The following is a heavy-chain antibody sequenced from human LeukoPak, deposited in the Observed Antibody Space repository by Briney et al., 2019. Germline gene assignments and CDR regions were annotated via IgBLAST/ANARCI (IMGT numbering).Heavy chain of an antibody. CDR2: ISSSGSTI. CDR3: ARAVMVATKKTGGYYFDY. Sequence: GGSLRLSCAASGFTFSDYYMSWIRQAPGKGLEWVSYISSSGSTIYYADSVKGRFTISRDNAKNSLYLQMNSLRAEDTAVYYCARAVMVATKKTGGYYFDYWGQGTLVTVSS. J-gene: IGHJ4*02. V-gene: IGHV3-11*04. D-gene: IGHD5-12*01. CDR1: GFTFSDYY.